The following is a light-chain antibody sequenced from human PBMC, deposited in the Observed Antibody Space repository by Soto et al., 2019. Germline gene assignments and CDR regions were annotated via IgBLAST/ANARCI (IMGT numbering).Light chain of an antibody. CDR2: DAS. Sequence: EIWLTQSPVTLSWSLGERATLACRASQSVSSYLDWYQQKTGQAPRLLIYDASNRATGIPARFRGSGSGTDLTITISSIETEEFEVYECQQRSNWPITFGQGTRLEIK. CDR1: QSVSSY. J-gene: IGKJ5*01. V-gene: IGKV3-11*01. CDR3: QQRSNWPIT.